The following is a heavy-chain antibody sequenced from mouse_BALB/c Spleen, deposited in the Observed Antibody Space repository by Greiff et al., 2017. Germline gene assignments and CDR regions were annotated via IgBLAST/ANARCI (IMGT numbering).Heavy chain of an antibody. CDR3: ARMDY. J-gene: IGHJ4*01. CDR1: GFTFSSFG. V-gene: IGHV5-17*02. Sequence: DVHLVESGGGLVQPGGSRKLSCAASGFTFSSFGMHWVRQAPEKGLEWVAYISSGSSTIYYADTVKGRFTISRDNAKNTLYLQMSSLKSEDTAMYYCARMDYWGQGTSVTVSS. CDR2: ISSGSSTI.